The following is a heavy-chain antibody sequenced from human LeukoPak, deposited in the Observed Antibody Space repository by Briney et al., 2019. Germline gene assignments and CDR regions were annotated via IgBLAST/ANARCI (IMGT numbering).Heavy chain of an antibody. CDR3: AKNIQIWNFDS. CDR2: ISDSGSST. Sequence: GGSLRLSCAASGFTFSTYAMTWVRQAPGKGLEWVTAISDSGSSTYYADSVKGRFTISRDNSKNTLYLQMSSLRVEDTAVYYCAKNIQIWNFDSWGQGTLVTVSS. D-gene: IGHD5-18*01. J-gene: IGHJ4*02. V-gene: IGHV3-23*01. CDR1: GFTFSTYA.